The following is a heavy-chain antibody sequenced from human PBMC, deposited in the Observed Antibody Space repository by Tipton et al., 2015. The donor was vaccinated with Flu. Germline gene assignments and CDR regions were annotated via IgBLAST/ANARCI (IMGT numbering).Heavy chain of an antibody. D-gene: IGHD2-21*01. V-gene: IGHV4-61*02. Sequence: TLSLTCTVSGGSISSGSSYWNWIRQPAGKGLEWIGLIYTSGSTNYNPSPKSRLTISVDTSRNQFSLTLTSVTAADTAVYYCARLPGAYCGGECWAVWGQGIMVTVSS. CDR1: GGSISSGSSY. CDR2: IYTSGST. J-gene: IGHJ3*01. CDR3: ARLPGAYCGGECWAV.